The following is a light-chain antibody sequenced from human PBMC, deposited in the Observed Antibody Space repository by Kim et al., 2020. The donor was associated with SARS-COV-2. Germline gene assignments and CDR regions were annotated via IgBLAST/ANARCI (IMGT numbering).Light chain of an antibody. CDR1: SGSIASNY. J-gene: IGLJ3*02. Sequence: NFMLTQPHSVLESPGKTVTISCTGSSGSIASNYVQWYQQRPGSAPTTVIYEDNQRPSGVPDRFSGSIDSSSNSASLTISGLKTEDEADYYCQSYDSSDRVFGGGTQLTVL. CDR3: QSYDSSDRV. V-gene: IGLV6-57*02. CDR2: EDN.